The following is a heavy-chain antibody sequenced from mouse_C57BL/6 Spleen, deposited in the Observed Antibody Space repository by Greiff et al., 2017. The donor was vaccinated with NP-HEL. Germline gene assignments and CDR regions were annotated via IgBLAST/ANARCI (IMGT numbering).Heavy chain of an antibody. Sequence: VQLQQSGPGLVQPSQSLSITCTVSGFSLTSYGVHWVRQPPGKGLEWLGVIWSGGSTAYNAAFISRLSISKDNSKSQVFLKMNSLQADDTAIYYCAKMGLGRGYFYVWGTGTTVTVSS. J-gene: IGHJ1*03. CDR2: IWSGGST. CDR3: AKMGLGRGYFYV. V-gene: IGHV2-4*01. D-gene: IGHD4-1*01. CDR1: GFSLTSYG.